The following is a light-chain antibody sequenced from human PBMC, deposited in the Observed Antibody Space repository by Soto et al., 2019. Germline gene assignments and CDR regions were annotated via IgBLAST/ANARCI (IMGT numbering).Light chain of an antibody. J-gene: IGLJ1*01. V-gene: IGLV3-21*02. CDR1: NIGSKS. CDR3: QVWDSSSDPLYV. Sequence: SYELTQPPSVSVAPGQTARITCGGNNIGSKSVHWYQQKPGQALVLVVYDDSDRPSGIPERFSGSNSGNTATLTISRVEAGDEADYYCQVWDSSSDPLYVFGTGTKLTVL. CDR2: DDS.